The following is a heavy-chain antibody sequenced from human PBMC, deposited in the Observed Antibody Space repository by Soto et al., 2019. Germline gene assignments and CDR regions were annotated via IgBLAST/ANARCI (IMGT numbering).Heavy chain of an antibody. Sequence: GASVKLSCNVSGYTLTELSMHWVRQAPGKGLEWMGGFDPEDGETIYAQKFQGRVTMTEDTSTDTAYMELSSLRSEDTAVYYCAADLWYYYDSSGYDFQHWGQGTLVTVSS. V-gene: IGHV1-24*01. CDR3: AADLWYYYDSSGYDFQH. J-gene: IGHJ1*01. D-gene: IGHD3-22*01. CDR2: FDPEDGET. CDR1: GYTLTELS.